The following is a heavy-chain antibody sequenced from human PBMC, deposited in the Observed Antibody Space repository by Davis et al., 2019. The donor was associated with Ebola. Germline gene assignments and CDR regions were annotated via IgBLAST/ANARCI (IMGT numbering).Heavy chain of an antibody. CDR3: ARCEENPDTTMVSCFDY. CDR1: GYTFTSYA. Sequence: ASVKVSCKASGYTFTSYAMNWVRQAPGQGLEWMGWINTNTGNPTYAQGFTGRFVLSLDTSVSTAYLQISSLEAEDTAVYYCARCEENPDTTMVSCFDYWGQGTLVTVSS. CDR2: INTNTGNP. J-gene: IGHJ4*02. D-gene: IGHD5-18*01. V-gene: IGHV7-4-1*02.